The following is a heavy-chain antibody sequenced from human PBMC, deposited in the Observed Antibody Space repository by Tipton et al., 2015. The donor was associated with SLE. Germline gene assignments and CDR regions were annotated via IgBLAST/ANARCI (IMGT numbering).Heavy chain of an antibody. Sequence: QLVQSGGGLVQPGGSLRLSCAASGFTVSSYYMSWVRQAPGKGLEWVSVTYSGDSSYHADSVKGRVTLSRDNSENTLYLQINSLRTEDTAVYYCARGEGPVSTACYFDLWGQGTLVTVSS. D-gene: IGHD5/OR15-5a*01. V-gene: IGHV3-53*04. CDR2: TYSGDSS. CDR3: ARGEGPVSTACYFDL. J-gene: IGHJ4*02. CDR1: GFTVSSYY.